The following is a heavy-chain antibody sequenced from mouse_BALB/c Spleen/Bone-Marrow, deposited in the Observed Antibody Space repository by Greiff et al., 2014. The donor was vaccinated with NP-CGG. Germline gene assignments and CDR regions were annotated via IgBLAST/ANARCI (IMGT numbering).Heavy chain of an antibody. CDR2: IGPANGNT. V-gene: IGHV14-3*02. Sequence: VQLKQSGAELVKPGASVKLSCTASGFNIKDTYMHWVKQRPEQGLEWIGRIGPANGNTKYDPKFQGKATITADTSSNTAYLQLSSLTSEDTAVCYCATRITDWYFDVWGAGTTVTVSS. D-gene: IGHD2-4*01. CDR1: GFNIKDTY. J-gene: IGHJ1*01. CDR3: ATRITDWYFDV.